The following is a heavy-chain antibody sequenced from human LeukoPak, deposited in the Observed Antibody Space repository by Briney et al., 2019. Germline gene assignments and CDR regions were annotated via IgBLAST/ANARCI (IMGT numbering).Heavy chain of an antibody. V-gene: IGHV3-30-3*01. CDR2: ISHDGSKQ. D-gene: IGHD2-21*02. CDR1: GFTFTYYA. CDR3: ARQGDTGSWYFDY. Sequence: PGGSLRLSCAVSGFTFTYYAMHWVRQAPGKGLEWVAVISHDGSKQQYADSVKGQVTISRDNSKSTLYLQMASLRAGDTAVYYCARQGDTGSWYFDYWGQGTLVTVSS. J-gene: IGHJ4*02.